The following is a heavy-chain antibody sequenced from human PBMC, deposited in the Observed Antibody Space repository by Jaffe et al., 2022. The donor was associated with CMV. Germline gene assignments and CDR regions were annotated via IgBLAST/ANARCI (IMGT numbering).Heavy chain of an antibody. Sequence: QLQLQESGPGLVKPSETLSLTCTVSGGSISSSSYYWGWIRQPPGKGLEWIGSIYYSGSTYYNPSLKSRVTISVDTSKNQFSLKLSSVTAADTAVYYCARHQADDSSGYYYASTWWYFDYWGQGTLVTVSS. J-gene: IGHJ4*02. CDR2: IYYSGST. V-gene: IGHV4-39*01. CDR1: GGSISSSSYY. D-gene: IGHD3-22*01. CDR3: ARHQADDSSGYYYASTWWYFDY.